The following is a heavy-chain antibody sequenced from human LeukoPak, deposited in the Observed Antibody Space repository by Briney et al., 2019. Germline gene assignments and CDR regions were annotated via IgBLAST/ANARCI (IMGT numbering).Heavy chain of an antibody. CDR2: IYHSGST. D-gene: IGHD2-2*01. J-gene: IGHJ4*02. CDR1: GGSISSGGCY. V-gene: IGHV4-30-2*01. Sequence: SETLSLTCTVSGGSISSGGCYWRWIRQPPGKGLEWIGYIYHSGSTYYNPSLKSRVTISVDRSKNQFSLKLSSVTAADTAVYYCASSGKAAAVYWGQGTLVTVSS. CDR3: ASSGKAAAVY.